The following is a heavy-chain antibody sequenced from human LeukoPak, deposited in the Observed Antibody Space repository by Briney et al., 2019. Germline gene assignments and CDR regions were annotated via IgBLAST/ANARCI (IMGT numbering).Heavy chain of an antibody. Sequence: SETLSLTCTVSGGSISSYYWTWIRQPPGKGLEWIGYVDHTGSTNFNPSLNGRVSISRDTSKNLFSLRLRSVTAADTAVYFCARGRVSSSTWYSTYYYYFYMDVWGKGTTVTVSS. D-gene: IGHD1-1*01. J-gene: IGHJ6*03. V-gene: IGHV4-59*01. CDR2: VDHTGST. CDR1: GGSISSYY. CDR3: ARGRVSSSTWYSTYYYYFYMDV.